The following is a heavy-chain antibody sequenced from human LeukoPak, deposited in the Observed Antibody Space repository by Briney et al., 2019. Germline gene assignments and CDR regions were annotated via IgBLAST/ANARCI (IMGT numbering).Heavy chain of an antibody. Sequence: ASVKVSCKASGYTFTTYGISWVRQAPGQGLECMGWINPYNGNTNYAQKLQGRATMTTDTSTSTAYMELRSLRSDDTAVYYCARELYGRFEHRGQGTLVTVSS. CDR3: ARELYGRFEH. J-gene: IGHJ4*02. D-gene: IGHD2-2*02. CDR1: GYTFTTYG. V-gene: IGHV1-18*01. CDR2: INPYNGNT.